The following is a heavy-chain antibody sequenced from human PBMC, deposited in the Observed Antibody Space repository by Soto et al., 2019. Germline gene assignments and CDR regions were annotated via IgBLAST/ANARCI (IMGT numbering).Heavy chain of an antibody. CDR3: ARAAIHGSSWYFWFDP. Sequence: QVQLVQSGSEVKMPGSSVKVSCKTSGGTFSRHAINWERQAPGQGLEWMGGTIPMFGTTNYEQKFKGSVTISAEESTSTAYMELSSLRSEDAAVYYCARAAIHGSSWYFWFDPWGQGTLVTVSS. J-gene: IGHJ5*02. CDR1: GGTFSRHA. D-gene: IGHD6-13*01. CDR2: TIPMFGTT. V-gene: IGHV1-69*01.